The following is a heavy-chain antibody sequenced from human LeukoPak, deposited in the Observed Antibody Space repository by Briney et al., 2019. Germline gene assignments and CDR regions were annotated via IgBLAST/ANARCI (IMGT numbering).Heavy chain of an antibody. D-gene: IGHD5-18*01. V-gene: IGHV4-38-2*02. CDR1: GYSISSNYY. Sequence: PSETLSLTCTVSGYSISSNYYWGWIRQPPGKGLEWIGSVYHTGSTYYNPSLKSRVTISLDTSKNQFSLKLNSMTAADTAVYYCARGGYNYGYIYWGQGTLVTVSS. CDR2: VYHTGST. J-gene: IGHJ4*02. CDR3: ARGGYNYGYIY.